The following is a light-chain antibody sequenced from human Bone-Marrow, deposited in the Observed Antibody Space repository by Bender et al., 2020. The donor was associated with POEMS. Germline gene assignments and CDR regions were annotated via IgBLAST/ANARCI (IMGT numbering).Light chain of an antibody. V-gene: IGLV1-44*01. Sequence: QSVLTQPPSASGTPGQRVTISCSGSSSNIGGNTVSWYQHLPGTAPRLVVYSNYQRPSGVPARFSGSKSGTSASLAISDIQSEDEGDYYCSSWDDSLSGWVFGGGTKLTVL. CDR2: SNY. J-gene: IGLJ3*02. CDR3: SSWDDSLSGWV. CDR1: SSNIGGNT.